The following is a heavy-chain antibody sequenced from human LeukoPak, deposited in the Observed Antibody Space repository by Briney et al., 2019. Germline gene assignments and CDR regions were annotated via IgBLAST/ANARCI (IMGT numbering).Heavy chain of an antibody. D-gene: IGHD2-15*01. J-gene: IGHJ3*02. CDR3: AKAYLVVVVAATPDDAFDI. CDR1: GFTFSSYA. V-gene: IGHV3-23*01. Sequence: PGGSLRLSCAASGFTFSSYAMSWVRQAPGKGLEWVSAISGSGGSTYYADSVKGRFTISRDNSKHTLYLQMNSLRAEDTAVYYCAKAYLVVVVAATPDDAFDIWGQGTMVTVSS. CDR2: ISGSGGST.